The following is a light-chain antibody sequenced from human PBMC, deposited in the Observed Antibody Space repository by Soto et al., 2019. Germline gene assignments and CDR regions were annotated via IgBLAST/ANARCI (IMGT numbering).Light chain of an antibody. J-gene: IGKJ1*01. CDR3: QRYDSFRA. Sequence: EIVMTQSPATLSVSPGESATLSCRASHSVGSTLAWYQQKPGQAPRLLIYGVSDRATGIPDRFSGSGSGTDFTLTITRLEPEDFAMYYCQRYDSFRAFGQGTKVDIK. CDR2: GVS. CDR1: HSVGST. V-gene: IGKV3D-15*01.